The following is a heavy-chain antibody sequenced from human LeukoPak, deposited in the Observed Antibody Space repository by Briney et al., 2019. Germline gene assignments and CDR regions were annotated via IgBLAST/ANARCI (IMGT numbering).Heavy chain of an antibody. V-gene: IGHV1-18*01. CDR2: ISAYNGNT. J-gene: IGHJ4*02. CDR1: GGTFSSYG. CDR3: ARDFARSYWVPNPQYYFDY. Sequence: GSSVKVSCKASGGTFSSYGISWVRQAPGQGLEWMGWISAYNGNTNYAQKLQGRVTMTTDTSTSTAYMELRSLRSDDTAVYYCARDFARSYWVPNPQYYFDYWGQGTLVTVSS. D-gene: IGHD1-26*01.